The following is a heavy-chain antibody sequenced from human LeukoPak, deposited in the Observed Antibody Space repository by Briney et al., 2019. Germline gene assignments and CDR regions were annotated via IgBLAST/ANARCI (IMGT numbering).Heavy chain of an antibody. CDR3: ARDHDYGEYDY. Sequence: PSETLSLTCTVSGGSISSSSYYWGWIRQPPGKGLEWIGSIYYSGSTYYNPSLKSRVTISVDTSKNQFSLKLSSVTAADTAVYYCARDHDYGEYDYWGQGTLVTVSS. CDR2: IYYSGST. D-gene: IGHD4-17*01. V-gene: IGHV4-39*07. CDR1: GGSISSSSYY. J-gene: IGHJ4*02.